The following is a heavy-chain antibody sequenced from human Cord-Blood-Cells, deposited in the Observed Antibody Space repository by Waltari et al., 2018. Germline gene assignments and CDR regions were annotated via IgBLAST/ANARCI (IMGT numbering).Heavy chain of an antibody. CDR1: GYSFTSYW. D-gene: IGHD6-13*01. Sequence: EVQLVQSGAEVKKPGESLKISCKGSGYSFTSYWIGRVRQMPGEGLEWRGRIYPGVYVNRYRPSFQGQVTISADKSISTAYLQWSSLKASDTAMYYCARSPGIAAAGPIFDYWGQGTLVTVSS. CDR3: ARSPGIAAAGPIFDY. V-gene: IGHV5-51*01. CDR2: IYPGVYVN. J-gene: IGHJ4*02.